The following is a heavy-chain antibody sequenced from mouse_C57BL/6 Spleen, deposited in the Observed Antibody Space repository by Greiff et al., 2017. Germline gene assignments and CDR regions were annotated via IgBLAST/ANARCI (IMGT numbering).Heavy chain of an antibody. CDR1: GYTFTSYW. D-gene: IGHD2-1*01. Sequence: QVQLQQPGAELVKPGASVKLSCKASGYTFTSYWMHWVKQRPGQGLEWIGMIHPNSGSTNYNEKFKSKATLTVDKSSSTAYMQLSSLTSEDSAVYYGARGRNRGNYWYFDVWGTGTTVTVSS. CDR3: ARGRNRGNYWYFDV. J-gene: IGHJ1*03. V-gene: IGHV1-64*01. CDR2: IHPNSGST.